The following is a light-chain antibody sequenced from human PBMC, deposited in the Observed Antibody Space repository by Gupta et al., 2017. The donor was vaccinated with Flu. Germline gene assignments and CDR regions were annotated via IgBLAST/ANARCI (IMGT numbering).Light chain of an antibody. CDR2: AAS. CDR1: QSVTSN. CDR3: RQHHSWPYS. Sequence: ETVMTQSPASLSLSPGEGATLSCRASQSVTSNLAWFQQKPGQAPRLLIYAASTRSTGVPARFNGGGSGTEFTLIINSLRSEDFAVYFCRQHHSWPYSFGQGTKVDIK. J-gene: IGKJ2*03. V-gene: IGKV3-15*01.